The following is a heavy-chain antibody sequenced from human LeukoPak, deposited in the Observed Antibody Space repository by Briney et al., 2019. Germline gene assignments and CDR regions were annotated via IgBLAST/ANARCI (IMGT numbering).Heavy chain of an antibody. J-gene: IGHJ5*02. Sequence: SETLSLTCTVSGGSISSYYWSWIRQPAGKGLEWIGRIYTSGSTNYNPSLKSRVTMSVDTSKNQFSLKLSSVTAADTAVYYCARWRAAARLYWFDPWGQGTLVTVSS. D-gene: IGHD6-13*01. CDR3: ARWRAAARLYWFDP. V-gene: IGHV4-4*07. CDR2: IYTSGST. CDR1: GGSISSYY.